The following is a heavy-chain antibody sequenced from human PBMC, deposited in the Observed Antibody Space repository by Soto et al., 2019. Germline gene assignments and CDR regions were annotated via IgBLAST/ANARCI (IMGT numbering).Heavy chain of an antibody. CDR3: ARLQDIVVVPAAIRFGFDY. D-gene: IGHD2-2*01. V-gene: IGHV4-39*01. Sequence: SETLSLTCTVSGGSISSSSYYWGWIRQPPGKGLEWIGSIYYSGSTYYNPSLKSRVTISVDTSKNQFSLKLSSVTAADTAVYYCARLQDIVVVPAAIRFGFDYWGQGTLVTVSS. CDR1: GGSISSSSYY. CDR2: IYYSGST. J-gene: IGHJ4*02.